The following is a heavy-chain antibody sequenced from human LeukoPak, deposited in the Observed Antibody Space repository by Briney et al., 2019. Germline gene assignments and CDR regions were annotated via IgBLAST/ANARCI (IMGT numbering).Heavy chain of an antibody. D-gene: IGHD3-22*01. CDR3: TTGFSGSDSSGYYYPSDYYGMDV. Sequence: GGSLRLSCAASGFTFSNAWMSWVRQAPGKGLEWVGRIKSKTDGGTTDYAAPVKGRFTISRDDSINTLYLQMNSLKTEDTAVYYCTTGFSGSDSSGYYYPSDYYGMDVWGQGTTVTVSS. V-gene: IGHV3-15*01. CDR1: GFTFSNAW. J-gene: IGHJ6*02. CDR2: IKSKTDGGTT.